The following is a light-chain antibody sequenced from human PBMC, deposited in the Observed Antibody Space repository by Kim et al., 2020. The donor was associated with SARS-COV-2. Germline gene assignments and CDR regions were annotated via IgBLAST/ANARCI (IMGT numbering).Light chain of an antibody. CDR1: SLRSYY. CDR2: GKN. Sequence: SSELTQDTAVSVALGQTVRITCQGASLRSYYATWYQQKPGQAPILVIYGKNNRPSGILDRVPGSSSGKTAPLTITGTQEGDEADYYCNSRDSNDNVVFGG. CDR3: NSRDSNDNVV. J-gene: IGLJ2*01. V-gene: IGLV3-19*01.